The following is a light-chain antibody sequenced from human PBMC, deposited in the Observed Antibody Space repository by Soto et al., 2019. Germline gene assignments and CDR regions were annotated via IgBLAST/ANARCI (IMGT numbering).Light chain of an antibody. CDR2: DVS. V-gene: IGLV2-14*01. J-gene: IGLJ1*01. CDR3: SSYTSSSTLENV. Sequence: LAQPASVSGSPGQSITTSCTGTSSDVGGYNYVSWYQQHPGKAPKLMIYDVSNRPSGVSNRFSGSKSGNTASLTISGLQAEDEADYYCSSYTSSSTLENVFGTGTKVTVL. CDR1: SSDVGGYNY.